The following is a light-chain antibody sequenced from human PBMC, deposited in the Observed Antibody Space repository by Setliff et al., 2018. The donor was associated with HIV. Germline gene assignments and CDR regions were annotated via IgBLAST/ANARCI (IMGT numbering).Light chain of an antibody. J-gene: IGLJ1*01. CDR2: SFT. V-gene: IGLV1-40*01. Sequence: QSVLTQPPSVSGAPGQRVTISCTGSSSNIGAGFDVHWYQQFPGTAPKLLIYSFTNRPSGVPDRFSGSQSGTSASLAITGLRAEDEGDYYCQSYDKSLSGAAVFGTGTKVTVL. CDR1: SSNIGAGFD. CDR3: QSYDKSLSGAAV.